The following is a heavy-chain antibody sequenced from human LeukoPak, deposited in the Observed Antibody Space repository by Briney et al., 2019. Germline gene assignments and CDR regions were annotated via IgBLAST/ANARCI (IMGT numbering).Heavy chain of an antibody. D-gene: IGHD6-19*01. CDR2: IYSGGST. J-gene: IGHJ3*02. V-gene: IGHV3-66*04. CDR3: AKQCGGSDWFDAFDI. CDR1: GFTVSTNY. Sequence: GGSLRLSCSASGFTVSTNYMTWIRQAPGKGLEWVSVIYSGGSTYYADSVKNRFTISRDNAKNTVYLQMNSLRGEDTAVYYCAKQCGGSDWFDAFDIWGQGTMVTVSS.